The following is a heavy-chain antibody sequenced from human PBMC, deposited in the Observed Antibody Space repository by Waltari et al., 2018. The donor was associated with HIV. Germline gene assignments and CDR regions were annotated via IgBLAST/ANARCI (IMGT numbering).Heavy chain of an antibody. CDR2: IRSSGTI. D-gene: IGHD5-12*01. J-gene: IGHJ4*02. Sequence: EVQLVESGGGLVQPGGSLRLSCAASGFTFTSDSMNWVRQAPGKGLEWVSYIRSSGTIYYADSVKGRFTISRDNAKNSLYLQMNSLRAEDTAVYYWAASGYDANFDYWGQGTLVTVSS. CDR3: AASGYDANFDY. V-gene: IGHV3-48*01. CDR1: GFTFTSDS.